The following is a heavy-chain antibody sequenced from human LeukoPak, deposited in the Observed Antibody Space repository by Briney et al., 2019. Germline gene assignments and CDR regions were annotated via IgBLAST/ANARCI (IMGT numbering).Heavy chain of an antibody. Sequence: SETLSLTCTVSGDSISSGAYYWSWIRQPAGKGLEWIGRIYSNGNTNYKPSLKSRVTISLDTSKRQFSLQLTSVTAADTARYYCPRDPVSWFGSDSWGQGTLVTVPS. CDR3: PRDPVSWFGSDS. CDR1: GDSISSGAYY. J-gene: IGHJ5*01. CDR2: IYSNGNT. D-gene: IGHD3-10*01. V-gene: IGHV4-61*02.